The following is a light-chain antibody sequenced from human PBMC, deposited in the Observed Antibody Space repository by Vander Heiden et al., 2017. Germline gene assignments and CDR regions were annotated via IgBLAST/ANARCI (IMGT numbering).Light chain of an antibody. CDR1: KLGEKY. J-gene: IGLJ1*01. CDR3: QAWDRNTGV. CDR2: QDS. V-gene: IGLV3-1*01. Sequence: SYALTQPPSVSVSPGQTATIACSGDKLGEKYTSWYQQKPGQSPVLVMYQDSQRPSGIPERFSGSSSANTAFLTISGTQPMDEDDYYCQAWDRNTGVFGTGTKVTVL.